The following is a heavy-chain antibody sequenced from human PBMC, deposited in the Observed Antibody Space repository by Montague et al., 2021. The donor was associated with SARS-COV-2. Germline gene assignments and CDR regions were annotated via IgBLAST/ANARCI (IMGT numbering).Heavy chain of an antibody. V-gene: IGHV6-1*01. Sequence: CAISGDSVSSHNAAWNWIRQSPSRGLEWLGRTYYRSRWYREYAVSVKSRITIDPDTSKNQFSLQLNSVTPEDTAVYYCARVWTTEWYEGYFDNWGQGTLVTVSS. CDR3: ARVWTTEWYEGYFDN. J-gene: IGHJ4*02. CDR1: GDSVSSHNAA. CDR2: TYYRSRWYR. D-gene: IGHD3-3*01.